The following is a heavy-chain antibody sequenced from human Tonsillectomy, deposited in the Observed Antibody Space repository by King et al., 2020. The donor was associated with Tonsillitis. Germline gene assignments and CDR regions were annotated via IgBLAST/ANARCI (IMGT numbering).Heavy chain of an antibody. D-gene: IGHD5-12*01. J-gene: IGHJ4*02. Sequence: QLVQSGAEVKKPGEFLKISCKGSGYSFTSYWIGWVRQMPGKGLEWMGIIYPGDSDTRYSPSLQGQVTISADKSISTAYLQWSSLKASDTAMYYCARRKYSDYDGWWYDYWGQGTLVTVSS. CDR2: IYPGDSDT. CDR1: GYSFTSYW. V-gene: IGHV5-51*01. CDR3: ARRKYSDYDGWWYDY.